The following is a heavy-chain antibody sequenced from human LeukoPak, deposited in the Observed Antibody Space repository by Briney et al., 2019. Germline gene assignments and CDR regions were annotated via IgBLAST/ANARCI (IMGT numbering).Heavy chain of an antibody. CDR2: ITSDGSNI. CDR1: GFTFSNFW. J-gene: IGHJ4*02. V-gene: IGHV3-74*01. CDR3: ARGGHSSFDY. D-gene: IGHD3-16*01. Sequence: PGGSLRLSCAASGFTFSNFWLHWVRQAPGKGLEWVSRITSDGSNINYADSVQGRFTISRDNAKNTLYLQVNSLRAEDTAVYYCARGGHSSFDYWGQGALVTVSS.